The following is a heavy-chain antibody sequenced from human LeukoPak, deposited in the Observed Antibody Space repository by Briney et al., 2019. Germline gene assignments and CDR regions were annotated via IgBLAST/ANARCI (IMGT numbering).Heavy chain of an antibody. CDR2: VWYDGSNK. CDR3: ARIGDFGSTSGFDP. V-gene: IGHV3-33*01. J-gene: IGHJ5*02. CDR1: GFTFSSYG. D-gene: IGHD4-17*01. Sequence: GGSLRPSCAASGFTFSSYGMHWVRQAPGKGLEWVAVVWYDGSNKYYADSVKGRFTISRDNSKNTLYLQMNSLRAEDTAVYYCARIGDFGSTSGFDPWGQGTLVTVSS.